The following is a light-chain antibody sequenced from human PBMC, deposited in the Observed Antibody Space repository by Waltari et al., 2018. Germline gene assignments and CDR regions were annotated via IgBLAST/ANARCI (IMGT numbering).Light chain of an antibody. CDR3: SSYTSSSTYV. CDR1: SSDVGGYNY. V-gene: IGLV2-14*01. CDR2: EVS. J-gene: IGLJ1*01. Sequence: QSALPQPASVSGSPGQSITISCTRTSSDVGGYNYVYWYQQHPGKAPKLMIYEVSNRPSGVSNRFSGSKSGNTASLTISGLQAEDEADYYCSSYTSSSTYVFGTGTKVTVL.